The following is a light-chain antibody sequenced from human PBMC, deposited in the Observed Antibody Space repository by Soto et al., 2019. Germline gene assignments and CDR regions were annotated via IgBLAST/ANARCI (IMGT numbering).Light chain of an antibody. CDR2: AAS. J-gene: IGKJ1*01. Sequence: DIQMTQSPSSLSASVRDRITITCRASQSISNHLNWYQQKPGKGPNLLIYAASSLQRGVPSRFSGSGSGRDFVLTISSLQPEDSATYYCLQSYGTPWTFGQGGKVDI. V-gene: IGKV1-39*01. CDR3: LQSYGTPWT. CDR1: QSISNH.